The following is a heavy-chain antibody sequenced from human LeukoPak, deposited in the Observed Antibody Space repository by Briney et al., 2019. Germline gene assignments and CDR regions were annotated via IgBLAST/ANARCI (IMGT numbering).Heavy chain of an antibody. CDR3: ARARDAWAVAGSIDY. CDR1: GGSISSGSYY. J-gene: IGHJ4*02. D-gene: IGHD6-19*01. CDR2: IYTSGST. Sequence: SETLSLTCTVSGGSISSGSYYWSWLRQPAGKGLEWIGRIYTSGSTNYNPSLKSRVTISVDTSKNQFSLKLSSVTAADTAVYYCARARDAWAVAGSIDYWGQGTLVTVSS. V-gene: IGHV4-61*02.